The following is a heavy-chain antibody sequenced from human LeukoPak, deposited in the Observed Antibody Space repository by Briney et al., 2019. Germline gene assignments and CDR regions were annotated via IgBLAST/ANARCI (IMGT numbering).Heavy chain of an antibody. CDR1: GYTFTSYG. CDR2: IIPIFGTA. D-gene: IGHD5-12*01. V-gene: IGHV1-69*06. CDR3: ARGDSGYDLGYWYFDL. Sequence: SVKVSCKASGYTFTSYGISWVPQAPGQGLEWMGGIIPIFGTANYAQKFQGRVTITADKSTSTAYMELSSLRSEDTAVYYCARGDSGYDLGYWYFDLWGRGTLVTVSS. J-gene: IGHJ2*01.